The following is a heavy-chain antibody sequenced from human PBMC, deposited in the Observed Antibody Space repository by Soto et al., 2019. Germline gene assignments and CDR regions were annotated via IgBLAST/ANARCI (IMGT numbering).Heavy chain of an antibody. D-gene: IGHD5-12*01. V-gene: IGHV4-59*01. CDR3: ARGHSGYDPSRSQYYYYGMDV. CDR2: IYYSGST. J-gene: IGHJ6*02. Sequence: QVQLQESGPGLVKPSETLSLTCTVSGGSISSYYWSWIRQPPGKGLEWIGYIYYSGSTNYNPSLKSRVTISVDTSKNQFSLKLSSVTAADTAVYYCARGHSGYDPSRSQYYYYGMDVWGQGTTVTVSS. CDR1: GGSISSYY.